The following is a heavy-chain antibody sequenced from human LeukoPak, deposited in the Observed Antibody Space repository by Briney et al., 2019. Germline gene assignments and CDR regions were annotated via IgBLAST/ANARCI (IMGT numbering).Heavy chain of an antibody. CDR2: ISGSGGST. V-gene: IGHV3-23*01. J-gene: IGHJ6*03. CDR1: GFTFSSYA. D-gene: IGHD1-1*01. CDR3: AKVLDGHMDV. Sequence: GGSLRLSCAASGFTFSSYAMSWVRQAPGKGLEWVSAISGSGGSTYYADSVKGRFTISRDNSKDTLYLQMKSLGAEDTAVYYCAKVLDGHMDVWGKGTTVTVSS.